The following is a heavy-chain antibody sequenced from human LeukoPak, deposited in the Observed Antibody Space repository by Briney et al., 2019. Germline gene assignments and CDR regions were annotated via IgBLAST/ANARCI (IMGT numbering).Heavy chain of an antibody. CDR3: ARDPGGFDI. CDR1: GDSISSNSAA. V-gene: IGHV6-1*01. CDR2: TYYRSKWYN. D-gene: IGHD1-26*01. Sequence: SQTLSLTCTISGDSISSNSAAWNWTRQSPSRGPEWLGRTYYRSKWYNDYAVSMKSRITINSDTSKNQFSPQLNSVTPEDTAVYYCARDPGGFDIWGQGTMVTVSS. J-gene: IGHJ3*02.